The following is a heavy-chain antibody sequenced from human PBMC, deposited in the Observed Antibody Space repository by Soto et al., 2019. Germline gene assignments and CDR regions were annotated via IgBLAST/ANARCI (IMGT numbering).Heavy chain of an antibody. CDR3: AREYFIAAAGDSNWFDP. J-gene: IGHJ5*02. D-gene: IGHD6-13*01. CDR1: GGTFSSYA. CDR2: IIPIFGTA. V-gene: IGHV1-69*13. Sequence: ASVKVSCKASGGTFSSYAISWVRQAPGQGLEWMGGIIPIFGTANYAQKFQGRVTITADESTSTAYMELGSLRSEDTAVYYCAREYFIAAAGDSNWFDPWGQGTLVTVSS.